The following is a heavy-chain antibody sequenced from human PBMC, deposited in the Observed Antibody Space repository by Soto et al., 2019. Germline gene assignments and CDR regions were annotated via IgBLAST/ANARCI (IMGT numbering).Heavy chain of an antibody. D-gene: IGHD3-10*01. CDR1: GFTFTAHY. CDR3: ARDIRGAN. J-gene: IGHJ4*02. Sequence: QVQLVESGGGLVKPGGSLRLSCTASGFTFTAHYMTWIRQAPGKGLEWVSYINRGVRNIYYADSVRGRFTISRDHANNSVYLQMSSLRAEDTAIYYCARDIRGANWGQGTLVIVSS. V-gene: IGHV3-11*01. CDR2: INRGVRNI.